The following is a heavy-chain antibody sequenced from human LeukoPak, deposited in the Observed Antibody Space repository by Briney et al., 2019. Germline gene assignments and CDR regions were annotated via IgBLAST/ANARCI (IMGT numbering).Heavy chain of an antibody. CDR2: INWNGGST. D-gene: IGHD6-19*01. V-gene: IGHV3-20*04. J-gene: IGHJ3*02. CDR3: ARVSSGWYRNAFDI. Sequence: GGSLRLSCAASGFTFDDYGMSWVRQAPGKGLEWVSGINWNGGSTGYADSVKGLFTISRDNAKNSLYLQMNSLRAEDTALYYCARVSSGWYRNAFDIWGQGTMVTVSS. CDR1: GFTFDDYG.